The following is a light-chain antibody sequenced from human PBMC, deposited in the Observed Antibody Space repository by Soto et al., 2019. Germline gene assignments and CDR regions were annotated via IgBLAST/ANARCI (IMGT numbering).Light chain of an antibody. CDR1: SSNIGAGYD. CDR2: GNN. CDR3: QSSDSSLSGPV. V-gene: IGLV1-40*01. Sequence: HSVLTQPPSVSGAPGQRVTIPCTGGSSNIGAGYDVHWYQQIPGTAPRLLVYGNNNRPSGVPDRFSGSQSGTSASLAIAGLQAEDEADYYCQSSDSSLSGPVFGGGTKVTVL. J-gene: IGLJ2*01.